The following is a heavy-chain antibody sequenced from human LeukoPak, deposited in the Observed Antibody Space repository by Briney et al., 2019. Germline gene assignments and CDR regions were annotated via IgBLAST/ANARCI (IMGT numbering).Heavy chain of an antibody. V-gene: IGHV5-51*01. CDR3: ARMGRRTVMGAPFDY. J-gene: IGHJ4*02. Sequence: GESLKISCKGSGYSFTSYWIGWVRQMPGKGLEWMGIIYPGDSDTRYSPTFRGQVTISVDKSVSSASLEWSSLKASDPAMYYCARMGRRTVMGAPFDYWGQGTLVNVYS. D-gene: IGHD1-26*01. CDR2: IYPGDSDT. CDR1: GYSFTSYW.